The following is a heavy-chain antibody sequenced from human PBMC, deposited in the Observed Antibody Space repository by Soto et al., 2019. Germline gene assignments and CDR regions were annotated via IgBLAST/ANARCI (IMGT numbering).Heavy chain of an antibody. D-gene: IGHD6-13*01. V-gene: IGHV5-51*01. Sequence: PGESLKISCKVSGYMFSAHWIAWVRQMPGKGLEWMGIIYPSDADTRYSPPFQGQVTFSVDKSINTAYLRWSNLKASDTAMYYCATSPIDYVSSWSSFEYWGQGTLVTVSS. CDR2: IYPSDADT. CDR1: GYMFSAHW. J-gene: IGHJ4*02. CDR3: ATSPIDYVSSWSSFEY.